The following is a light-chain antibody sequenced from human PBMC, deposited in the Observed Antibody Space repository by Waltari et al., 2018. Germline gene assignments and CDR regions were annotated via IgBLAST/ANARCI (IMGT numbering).Light chain of an antibody. Sequence: QSALTQPPSASGSPGQSVTISCPGTRSDVGRYDSVSWYQHHPGKAPKLLIYGVTKRPSGGPDRFSGSKSGNTASLTISGLQTDDEAHYYCSSYAGTNNLLFGGGTKVTVL. J-gene: IGLJ2*01. CDR1: RSDVGRYDS. V-gene: IGLV2-8*01. CDR2: GVT. CDR3: SSYAGTNNLL.